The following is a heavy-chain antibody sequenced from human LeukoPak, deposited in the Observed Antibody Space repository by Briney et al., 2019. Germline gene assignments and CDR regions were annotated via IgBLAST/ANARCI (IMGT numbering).Heavy chain of an antibody. D-gene: IGHD4-23*01. V-gene: IGHV3-21*05. J-gene: IGHJ5*02. Sequence: GGSLRLSCAASGFTFSSYSMNWVRQAPGRGLEWASYISSSSSLIHYADSVKGRFTISGDNAKNSLDLQMNSLRVEDTALYYCARGGSGNSNWFDPWGQGTLVTVSS. CDR2: ISSSSSLI. CDR1: GFTFSSYS. CDR3: ARGGSGNSNWFDP.